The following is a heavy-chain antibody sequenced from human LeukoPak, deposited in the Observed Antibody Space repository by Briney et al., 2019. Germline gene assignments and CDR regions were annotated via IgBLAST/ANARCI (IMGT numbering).Heavy chain of an antibody. CDR3: ARGGDIVLMVYDPRHDYYYGMDV. CDR1: GYSFTSYW. Sequence: GESLKISCKGSGYSFTSYWIGWVRQMPGKGLEWMGIIYPGDSDTRYSPFFQGQVTISADKSISTAYLRWSSLKASDTAMYYCARGGDIVLMVYDPRHDYYYGMDVWGQGTTVAVSS. J-gene: IGHJ6*02. V-gene: IGHV5-51*01. CDR2: IYPGDSDT. D-gene: IGHD2-8*01.